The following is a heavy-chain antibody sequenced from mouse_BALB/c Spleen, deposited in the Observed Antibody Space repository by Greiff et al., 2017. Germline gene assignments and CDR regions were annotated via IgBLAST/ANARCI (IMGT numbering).Heavy chain of an antibody. Sequence: QVQLQQSGAELARPGASVKMSCKASGYTFTSYTMHWVKQRPGQGLEWIGYINPSSGYTNYNQKFKDKATLTADKSSSTAYMQLSSLTSEDSAVYYCARSYDGSRFYAMDYWGQGTSVTVSS. CDR2: INPSSGYT. J-gene: IGHJ4*01. V-gene: IGHV1-4*01. CDR3: ARSYDGSRFYAMDY. D-gene: IGHD1-1*01. CDR1: GYTFTSYT.